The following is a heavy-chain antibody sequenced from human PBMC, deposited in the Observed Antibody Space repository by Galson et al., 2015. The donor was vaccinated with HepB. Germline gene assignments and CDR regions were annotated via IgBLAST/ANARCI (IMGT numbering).Heavy chain of an antibody. J-gene: IGHJ3*02. CDR1: GFTFDDYA. V-gene: IGHV3-9*01. Sequence: SLRLSCAASGFTFDDYAMHWVRQAPGKGLEWVSGISWNSGSIGYADSVKGRFTISRDNAKNSLYLQMNSLRAEDTALYYCAKTRANDAFDIWGQGTMVTVSS. CDR2: ISWNSGSI. CDR3: AKTRANDAFDI.